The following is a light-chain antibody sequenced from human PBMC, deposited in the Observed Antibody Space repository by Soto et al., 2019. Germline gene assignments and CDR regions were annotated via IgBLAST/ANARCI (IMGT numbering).Light chain of an antibody. J-gene: IGKJ1*01. CDR1: QGVSNF. CDR3: QQYGGSTRT. CDR2: ETD. Sequence: EIVLTQSPATLSLSPGETATLSCRASQGVSNFLAWYQQKPGQAPRLLIYETDHRATGIPDRITGSGSGTDFTLTISRLEPEDFAVYYCQQYGGSTRTFGQGTKVEIK. V-gene: IGKV3-20*01.